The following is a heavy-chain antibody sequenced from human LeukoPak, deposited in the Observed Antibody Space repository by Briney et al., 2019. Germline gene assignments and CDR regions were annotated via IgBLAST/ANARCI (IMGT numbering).Heavy chain of an antibody. CDR1: GFTFDDYA. Sequence: PGRSLRLSCAASGFTFDDYAMHWVRQAPGKGLEWVSGISWNSGSIGYADSVKGRFTISRDNAKNSLYLQMNSLRAEDTALYYRAKDIGSGSYSFGPLDYWGQGTLVTVSS. V-gene: IGHV3-9*01. J-gene: IGHJ4*02. CDR2: ISWNSGSI. CDR3: AKDIGSGSYSFGPLDY. D-gene: IGHD3-10*01.